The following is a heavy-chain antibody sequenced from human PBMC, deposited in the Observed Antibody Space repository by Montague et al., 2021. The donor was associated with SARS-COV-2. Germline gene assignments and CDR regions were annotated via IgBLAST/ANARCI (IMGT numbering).Heavy chain of an antibody. D-gene: IGHD2-15*01. V-gene: IGHV3-21*01. Sequence: SLRLSCAASGFTFSSFSMNWVRQAPGKRLEWVASISSESTYILYAESVRGRFTVSRDNAQNLLFLQMSNLRAEDTALYYCARFETSKFYSSGVDVWGQGTTVTVSS. CDR1: GFTFSSFS. CDR2: ISSESTYI. J-gene: IGHJ6*02. CDR3: ARFETSKFYSSGVDV.